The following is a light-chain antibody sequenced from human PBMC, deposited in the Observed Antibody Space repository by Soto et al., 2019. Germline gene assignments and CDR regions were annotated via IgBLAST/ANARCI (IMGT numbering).Light chain of an antibody. CDR3: QQRSDWPLT. Sequence: EVVLTQSPATLSLSPGEGATLSCRASQSISKYLVWYQQKPGRAPRVLIYDTSKRATGIPARFSGTGSGTDFTLTISSLEPEDFAVYYCQQRSDWPLTFGPGTKVDIK. J-gene: IGKJ3*01. V-gene: IGKV3-11*01. CDR1: QSISKY. CDR2: DTS.